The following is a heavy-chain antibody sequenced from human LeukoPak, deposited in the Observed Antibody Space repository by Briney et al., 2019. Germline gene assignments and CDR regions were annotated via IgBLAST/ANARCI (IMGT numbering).Heavy chain of an antibody. Sequence: GASVKVSCKASGYTFTSYGISWVRQAPGQGLEWMGWISAYNGNTNYAQKFQGRVTMTRDTSISTAYMELSRLRSDDTAVYYCASVGIAVAEDYFDYWGQGTLVTVSS. CDR1: GYTFTSYG. CDR3: ASVGIAVAEDYFDY. D-gene: IGHD6-19*01. J-gene: IGHJ4*02. CDR2: ISAYNGNT. V-gene: IGHV1-18*01.